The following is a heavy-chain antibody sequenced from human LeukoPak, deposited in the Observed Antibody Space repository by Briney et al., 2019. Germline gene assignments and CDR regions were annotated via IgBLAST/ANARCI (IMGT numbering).Heavy chain of an antibody. CDR2: IKNDGSTT. Sequence: GGSLRLSCAASGFTFSSYWMHWVRQPPGKGLVWVSRIKNDGSTTTYADSVKGRFTVSRDNAKNTLYLQMNSLRAEDTAVYYCAKSYGSGSYLRDYYYMGVWGKGTTVTISS. J-gene: IGHJ6*03. CDR3: AKSYGSGSYLRDYYYMGV. CDR1: GFTFSSYW. V-gene: IGHV3-74*01. D-gene: IGHD3-10*01.